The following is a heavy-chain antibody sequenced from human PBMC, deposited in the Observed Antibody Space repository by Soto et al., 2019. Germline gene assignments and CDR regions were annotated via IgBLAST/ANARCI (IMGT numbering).Heavy chain of an antibody. CDR2: IYPGDSDT. J-gene: IGHJ4*02. CDR1: GYSFLNFW. Sequence: GESLKISCKASGYSFLNFWIGWVRQVPGKGPEWMGLIYPGDSDTRYSPSFQGQVTISADQSRTTAYLQWSSLKASDSAIYYCARHPSPPYSFTYGGFWGQGTRVTVSS. CDR3: ARHPSPPYSFTYGGF. D-gene: IGHD5-18*01. V-gene: IGHV5-51*01.